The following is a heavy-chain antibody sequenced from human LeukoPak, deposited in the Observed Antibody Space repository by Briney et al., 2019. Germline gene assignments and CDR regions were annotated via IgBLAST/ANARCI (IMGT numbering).Heavy chain of an antibody. J-gene: IGHJ6*03. Sequence: GGSLRLSCAASGFTFGSYAMHWVRQAPGKGLEYASAISSNGGSTYYANSVKGRFTISRDNSKNTLYLQMGSLRAEDMAVYYCARDHGDHYYYYYYMDVWGKGTTVTVSS. CDR1: GFTFGSYA. D-gene: IGHD4-17*01. CDR2: ISSNGGST. CDR3: ARDHGDHYYYYYYMDV. V-gene: IGHV3-64*01.